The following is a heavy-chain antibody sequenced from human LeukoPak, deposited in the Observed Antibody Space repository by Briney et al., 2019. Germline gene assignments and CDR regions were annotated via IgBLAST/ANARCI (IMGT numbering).Heavy chain of an antibody. V-gene: IGHV3-23*01. CDR1: GITFSNFG. Sequence: GGTPRLSCAASGITFSNFGMSWVRQAPGKGLEWVSGISGNGGSTYYADSVKGRFTISRDNSKNSLYLPMDSLRAEDTAMYYCATHRYTSSAYYFLQWGQGTLVTVSS. J-gene: IGHJ1*01. D-gene: IGHD6-13*01. CDR2: ISGNGGST. CDR3: ATHRYTSSAYYFLQ.